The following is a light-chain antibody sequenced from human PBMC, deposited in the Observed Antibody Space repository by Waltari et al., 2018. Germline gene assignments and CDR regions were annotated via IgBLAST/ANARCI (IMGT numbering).Light chain of an antibody. V-gene: IGLV2-23*01. Sequence: QSALTQPASVSGSPGQSITISCIGVSNDVGSYSLVSWYQPHPDKAPKLLIYDDIKRPSGVSDRFSGSRSGNTASLTISGLQAEDEADYFCSSYAGDRTWVFGGGTKLSVL. CDR3: SSYAGDRTWV. CDR2: DDI. J-gene: IGLJ3*02. CDR1: SNDVGSYSL.